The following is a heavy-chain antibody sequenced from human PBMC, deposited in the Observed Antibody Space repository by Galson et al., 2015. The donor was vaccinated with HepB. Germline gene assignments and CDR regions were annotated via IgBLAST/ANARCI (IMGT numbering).Heavy chain of an antibody. D-gene: IGHD3-22*01. V-gene: IGHV3-21*01. J-gene: IGHJ5*02. CDR3: ARSRYYDSSPLDP. CDR2: ISSSSSYI. Sequence: SLRLYCAASGFTFSSYSMNWVRQAPGKGLEWVSSISSSSSYIYYADSVKGRFTISRDNAKNSLYLQMNSLRAEDTAVYYCARSRYYDSSPLDPWGQGTLVTVSS. CDR1: GFTFSSYS.